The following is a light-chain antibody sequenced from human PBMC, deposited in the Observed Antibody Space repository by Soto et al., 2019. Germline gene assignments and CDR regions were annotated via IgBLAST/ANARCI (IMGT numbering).Light chain of an antibody. CDR3: QQSYSTPPMYT. Sequence: DIQMTQSPSSLSASVGDRVTITCRASQSFSSYLNWYQQKPGKAPKLLIYAASSLKSGVPSRFSGSGSGTDFTLTISSPQPEDFATYYCQQSYSTPPMYTFGQGTKLEIK. CDR1: QSFSSY. J-gene: IGKJ2*01. V-gene: IGKV1-39*01. CDR2: AAS.